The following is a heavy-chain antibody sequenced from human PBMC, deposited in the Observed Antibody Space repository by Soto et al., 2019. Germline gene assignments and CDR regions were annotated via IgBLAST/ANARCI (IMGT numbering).Heavy chain of an antibody. J-gene: IGHJ4*02. CDR3: TKEFRYDFWTNYYYY. Sequence: PGGSLRLSCAASGFTFDDYAMHWVRQAPGKGLEWVSGITWNSGSIDYAISVKGRFTISRDSAKNSLYLQMTSLRPEDTAFYYCTKEFRYDFWTNYYYYWGQGALVTVSS. V-gene: IGHV3-9*01. CDR1: GFTFDDYA. D-gene: IGHD3-3*01. CDR2: ITWNSGSI.